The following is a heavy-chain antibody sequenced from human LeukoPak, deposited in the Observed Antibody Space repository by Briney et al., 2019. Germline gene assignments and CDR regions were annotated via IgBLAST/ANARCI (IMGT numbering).Heavy chain of an antibody. CDR3: ARGYYDSGGYYSRYYYYGMDV. CDR2: ISAYNGNT. V-gene: IGHV1-18*01. Sequence: ASVKVSCKASGYTFTSYGISWVRQAPGQGLEWMGWISAYNGNTNYAQKLQGRVTMTTDTSTSTAYMELRSLRSDDTAVYYCARGYYDSGGYYSRYYYYGMDVWGQGTTVTVSS. J-gene: IGHJ6*02. D-gene: IGHD3-22*01. CDR1: GYTFTSYG.